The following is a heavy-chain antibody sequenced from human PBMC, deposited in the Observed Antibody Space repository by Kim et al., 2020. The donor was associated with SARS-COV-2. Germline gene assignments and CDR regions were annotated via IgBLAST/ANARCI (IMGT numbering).Heavy chain of an antibody. CDR2: INHSGST. Sequence: SETLSLTCAVYGGSFSGYYWSWIRQPPGKGLEWIGEINHSGSTNYNPSLKSRVTISVDTSKNQFSLKLSSVTAADTAVYYCASVQRFTVTSRGFAFDIWGQGTMVTVSS. V-gene: IGHV4-34*01. CDR3: ASVQRFTVTSRGFAFDI. J-gene: IGHJ3*02. CDR1: GGSFSGYY. D-gene: IGHD4-17*01.